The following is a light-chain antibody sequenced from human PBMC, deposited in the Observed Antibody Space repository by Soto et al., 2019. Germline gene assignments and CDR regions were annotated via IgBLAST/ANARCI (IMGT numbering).Light chain of an antibody. CDR1: SSDVGAYDY. CDR3: SSFTTSTSYV. J-gene: IGLJ1*01. V-gene: IGLV2-14*03. CDR2: DVS. Sequence: QSALTQPASVSGSPGQSITISCTGTSSDVGAYDYVSWYQQHPGEVPKLMIFDVSDRPSGVSNRFSGSKSGNTASLTISGRQAEDEADYYCSSFTTSTSYVFGTGTQRTVL.